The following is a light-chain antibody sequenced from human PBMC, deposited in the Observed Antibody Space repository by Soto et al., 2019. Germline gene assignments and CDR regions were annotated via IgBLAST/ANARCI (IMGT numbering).Light chain of an antibody. Sequence: QSVLTQPHSASGTPGPRVTFSCSGSGSNIGSNVVNWYQQLPGTAPKLLIYFNTQRPSGVPDRFSGSKSGTSASLAISGLQSEDEADYYCAACDDSLTGLLIGGGTKLTVL. CDR2: FNT. CDR3: AACDDSLTGLL. CDR1: GSNIGSNV. J-gene: IGLJ2*01. V-gene: IGLV1-44*01.